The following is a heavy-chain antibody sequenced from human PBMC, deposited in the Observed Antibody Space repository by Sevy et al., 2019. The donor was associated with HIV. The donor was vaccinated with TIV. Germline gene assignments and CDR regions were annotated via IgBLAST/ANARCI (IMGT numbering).Heavy chain of an antibody. CDR3: ARDDRGDAALPDY. CDR2: ISSDVSRK. Sequence: GGSLRLSCSASGFNFSTYAMHWVRQTPGKGLEWVAVISSDVSRKYYAASVRGRFAISRDNSKNTLSLQMSSLRGEDTAVYYCARDDRGDAALPDYWGQGTLVTVSS. D-gene: IGHD3-16*01. CDR1: GFNFSTYA. J-gene: IGHJ4*02. V-gene: IGHV3-30*09.